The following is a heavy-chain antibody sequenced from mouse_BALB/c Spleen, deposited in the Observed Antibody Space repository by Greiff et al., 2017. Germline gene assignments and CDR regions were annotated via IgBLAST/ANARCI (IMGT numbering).Heavy chain of an antibody. Sequence: VKLVQSGGGLVKPGGSLKLSCAASGFTFSSYDLSWVRQTPGKRLEWVASISSGGSTYYPDSVKGRFTIFRDNARNILYLQMSSLRSEDTAMYYCARAPQYSLLRYYAMGYWGQGTSVTVSS. CDR2: ISSGGST. CDR3: ARAPQYSLLRYYAMGY. J-gene: IGHJ4*01. V-gene: IGHV5-6-5*01. D-gene: IGHD1-2*01. CDR1: GFTFSSYD.